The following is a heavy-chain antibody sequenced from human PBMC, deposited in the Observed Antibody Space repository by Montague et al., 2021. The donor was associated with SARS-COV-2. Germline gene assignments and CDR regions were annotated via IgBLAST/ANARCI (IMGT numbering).Heavy chain of an antibody. J-gene: IGHJ5*02. D-gene: IGHD3-3*01. CDR3: ARGADYDFWSGYLRYKWFDP. CDR1: GGSLSGYY. CDR2: INHSGNT. Sequence: SETLSITCAVYGGSLSGYYWAWIRQTPGKGLEWIGEINHSGNTNYNPSLKSRLTISVDTSKKQFSLKLSSVTTADTAVYYCARGADYDFWSGYLRYKWFDPWGLGTPVTVSS. V-gene: IGHV4-34*01.